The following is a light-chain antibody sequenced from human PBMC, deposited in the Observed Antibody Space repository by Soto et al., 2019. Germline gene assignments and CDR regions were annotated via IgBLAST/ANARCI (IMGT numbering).Light chain of an antibody. J-gene: IGLJ1*01. V-gene: IGLV2-14*01. CDR2: DVS. Sequence: QSALTQPASVSGSPGQSIAISCTGTSSDVGAYNYVSWYQQHPGKAPKLMIYDVSNRPSGVSNRFSGSKSDNTASLTISGLQAEDEADYYCSSYTCSSTYVFGSGTKLTVL. CDR1: SSDVGAYNY. CDR3: SSYTCSSTYV.